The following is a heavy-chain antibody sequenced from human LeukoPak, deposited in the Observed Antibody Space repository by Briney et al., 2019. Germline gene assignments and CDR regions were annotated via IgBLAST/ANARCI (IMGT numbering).Heavy chain of an antibody. CDR2: IYYSGST. CDR1: GGSISGPSYY. V-gene: IGHV4-39*01. CDR3: ASQRGYSYGSYYFDY. D-gene: IGHD5-18*01. Sequence: SETLSLTCPVSGGSISGPSYYWGWIRQPPGKGLEWIGTIYYSGSTSYNPSLNGRVTISVDTSKNQFSLRLSSVTAADTAVYYCASQRGYSYGSYYFDYWGQGTLVTVSS. J-gene: IGHJ4*02.